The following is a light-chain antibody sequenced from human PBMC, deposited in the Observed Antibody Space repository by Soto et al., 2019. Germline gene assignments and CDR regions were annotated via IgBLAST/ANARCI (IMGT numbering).Light chain of an antibody. J-gene: IGLJ2*01. CDR3: AAWDDSLSGRV. Sequence: QSVLTQPPSASGTPGQRVTISCSGSSSNIGINYVYWYQHLPGTAPKLLIYRNEQRPSGVPDRFSGSKSGTSASLAISGLRSEDEVDYYCAAWDDSLSGRVFGGGTKLTVL. V-gene: IGLV1-47*01. CDR2: RNE. CDR1: SSNIGINY.